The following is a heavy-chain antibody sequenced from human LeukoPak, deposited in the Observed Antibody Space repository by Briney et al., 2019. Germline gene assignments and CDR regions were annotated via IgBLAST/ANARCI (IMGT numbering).Heavy chain of an antibody. Sequence: ASVKVSCKASGYTFTGYYMHWVRQAPGQGLEWMGWINPNSGGTNYAQKFQGRVTMTRDTPISTAYMGLSRLRSDDTAVYYCARDFGGYCGYDALFDYWGQGTLVTVSS. CDR1: GYTFTGYY. D-gene: IGHD5-12*01. CDR3: ARDFGGYCGYDALFDY. CDR2: INPNSGGT. J-gene: IGHJ4*02. V-gene: IGHV1-2*02.